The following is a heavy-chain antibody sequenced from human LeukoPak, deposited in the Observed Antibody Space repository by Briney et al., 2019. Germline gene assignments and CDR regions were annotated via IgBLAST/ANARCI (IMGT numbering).Heavy chain of an antibody. Sequence: PGRSPRLSCASSGFTVSINYMSWVRQAPGKGLEWVSVTYSGGSTYYADSVKGRLTISRDDSRSTLYLQMNSLRAEDTAVYYCASTFDYYDSSGFYYFDYWGQGTLVTVSS. CDR2: TYSGGST. D-gene: IGHD3-22*01. V-gene: IGHV3-53*01. J-gene: IGHJ4*02. CDR1: GFTVSINY. CDR3: ASTFDYYDSSGFYYFDY.